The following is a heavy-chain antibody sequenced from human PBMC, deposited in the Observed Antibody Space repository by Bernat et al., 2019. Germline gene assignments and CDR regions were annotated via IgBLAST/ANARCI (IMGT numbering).Heavy chain of an antibody. CDR1: GFTFSSYG. Sequence: QVQLVESGGGVVQPGRSLRLSCAASGFTFSSYGMHWVRQAPGKGLGWVAVIWYDGSNKYYADSVKGRFTISRDSSKSTLYLQMNSLRAEDTAVYYCAREWGTVIDSWGQGTLVTVSS. J-gene: IGHJ4*02. CDR3: AREWGTVIDS. D-gene: IGHD3-16*01. CDR2: IWYDGSNK. V-gene: IGHV3-33*01.